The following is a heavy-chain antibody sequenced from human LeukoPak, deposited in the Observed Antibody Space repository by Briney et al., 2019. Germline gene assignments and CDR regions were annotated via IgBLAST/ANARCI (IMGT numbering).Heavy chain of an antibody. Sequence: GGSLRLSCAASGFTFNDDWMNWVRQAPGKGLEWVAFIQYDGSDKYYADSVKGRFTISRDNSKHTMYLQMNSLRAEDTAVYYCRDPFDYWGQGTLVTVSS. CDR1: GFTFNDDW. J-gene: IGHJ4*02. V-gene: IGHV3-30*02. CDR2: IQYDGSDK. CDR3: RDPFDY.